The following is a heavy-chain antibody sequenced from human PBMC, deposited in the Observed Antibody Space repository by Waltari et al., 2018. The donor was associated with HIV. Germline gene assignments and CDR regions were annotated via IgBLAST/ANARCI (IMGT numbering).Heavy chain of an antibody. D-gene: IGHD2-2*02. J-gene: IGHJ5*02. CDR1: GGSFSSNY. CDR2: VYYTGTT. V-gene: IGHV4-39*07. Sequence: QMQLQESGPGLVKPSETLSLTCTVSGGSFSSNYWGWIRQPPGKGLEWIGIVYYTGTTYYNPSLESRVTISMDASKKHFSLTLSSVTAADTAVYYCARSFLSCTTTKCYTFRCDPWGQGTLVTVSS. CDR3: ARSFLSCTTTKCYTFRCDP.